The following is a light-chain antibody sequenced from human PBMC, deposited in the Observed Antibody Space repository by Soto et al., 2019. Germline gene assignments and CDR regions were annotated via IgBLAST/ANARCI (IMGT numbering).Light chain of an antibody. Sequence: DIQMTQSPSTLSASLGDRVTITCRASRRVSNWLACYQQRPGIAPKLLIFDASILQSGVPSRFSGSGSGTEFTLSISRLQTDDFATYYCQQYGSFSPITFGGGTKV. J-gene: IGKJ4*01. CDR1: RRVSNW. CDR2: DAS. CDR3: QQYGSFSPIT. V-gene: IGKV1-5*01.